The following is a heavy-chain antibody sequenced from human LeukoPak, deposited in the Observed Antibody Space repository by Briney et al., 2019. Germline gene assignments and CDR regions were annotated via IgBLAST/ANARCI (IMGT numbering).Heavy chain of an antibody. V-gene: IGHV4-59*01. Sequence: YPSETLSLTCTVSGGSISSYYWSWIRQPPGKGLEWIGYIYYSGSTNYNPSLKSRVTISVDTSKNQFSLELSSVTAADTAVYYCARGRPWLRLGELSSGRFGIDYWGQGTLVTVSS. CDR1: GGSISSYY. D-gene: IGHD3-16*02. CDR3: ARGRPWLRLGELSSGRFGIDY. CDR2: IYYSGST. J-gene: IGHJ4*02.